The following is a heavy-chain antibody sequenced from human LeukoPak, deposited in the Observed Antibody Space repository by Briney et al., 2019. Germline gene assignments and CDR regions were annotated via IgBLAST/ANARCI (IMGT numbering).Heavy chain of an antibody. D-gene: IGHD2-15*01. CDR3: AILFPVVAATPTLNDY. CDR1: GYTLTELS. V-gene: IGHV1-24*01. J-gene: IGHJ4*02. Sequence: GASVNVSCKVSGYTLTELSMHRVRQAPGKGMEWTGGFDPEDGETIYAQKFQGRVTMTEDTSTDTAYMEPSSLRAEYTAVYYCAILFPVVAATPTLNDYWSQGTLVTVSS. CDR2: FDPEDGET.